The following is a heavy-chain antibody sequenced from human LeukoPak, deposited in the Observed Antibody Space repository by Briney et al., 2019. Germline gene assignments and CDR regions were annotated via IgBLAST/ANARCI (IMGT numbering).Heavy chain of an antibody. D-gene: IGHD6-19*01. CDR3: ARAEEQWLSYFDY. Sequence: PSETLSLTCTVSGGSVSSDSYFWTWIRQPPGKGLEWIEYIYYSGSTNYNPSLKSRVTISLDTSKSQISLKLSSVTAADTAVYYCARAEEQWLSYFDYWGQGTLVTVSS. J-gene: IGHJ4*02. CDR1: GGSVSSDSYF. V-gene: IGHV4-61*01. CDR2: IYYSGST.